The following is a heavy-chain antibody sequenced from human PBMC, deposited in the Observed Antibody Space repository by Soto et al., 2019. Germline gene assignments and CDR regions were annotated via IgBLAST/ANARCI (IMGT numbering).Heavy chain of an antibody. Sequence: ASVKVSCKTSGYTFTTYGINWVRQAPGHGLEWMGWVNPDDGNTDYPPKFEDRVIMTTDTPTATVYMELRSLRSDDTAIYYCTRDNSGPDYWGQGTLVTVSS. CDR2: VNPDDGNT. D-gene: IGHD5-12*01. V-gene: IGHV1-18*04. CDR3: TRDNSGPDY. J-gene: IGHJ4*01. CDR1: GYTFTTYG.